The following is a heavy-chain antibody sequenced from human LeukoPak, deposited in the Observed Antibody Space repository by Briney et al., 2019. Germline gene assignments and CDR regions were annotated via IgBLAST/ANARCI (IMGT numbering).Heavy chain of an antibody. Sequence: SETLYFTCTVSGDSISSSNYYWGWIRQPPGKRLEWIGSISYRGNTYYSPSLKSRVPISVDMSKNQFSLRLSSMTAADRAVYYCARGQLALYYYNGLDVWGQGTTVTVSS. CDR3: ARGQLALYYYNGLDV. D-gene: IGHD1-1*01. J-gene: IGHJ6*02. CDR2: ISYRGNT. V-gene: IGHV4-39*01. CDR1: GDSISSSNYY.